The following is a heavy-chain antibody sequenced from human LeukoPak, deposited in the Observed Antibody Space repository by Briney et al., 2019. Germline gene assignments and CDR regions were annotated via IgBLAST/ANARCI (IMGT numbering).Heavy chain of an antibody. V-gene: IGHV3-74*01. CDR2: LRTDGART. Sequence: GGSLRLSCAASGFTFNNYWMHWVRHAPGKGLEWVSRLRTDGARTNYADSVKGRFTISRDNTKNMLYLQMNSLRDEDTAVYYCSRDHPGSNSLDYWGQGTLVTVSS. D-gene: IGHD4-11*01. CDR1: GFTFNNYW. CDR3: SRDHPGSNSLDY. J-gene: IGHJ4*02.